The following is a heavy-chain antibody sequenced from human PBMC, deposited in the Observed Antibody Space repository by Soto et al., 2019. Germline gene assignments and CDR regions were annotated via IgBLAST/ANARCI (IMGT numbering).Heavy chain of an antibody. CDR3: AKDPVVVVAATPDY. J-gene: IGHJ4*02. CDR2: SSGSGGST. Sequence: EVQLLESGGGLVQPGGSLRLSCAASGFTFSSYAMSWVRQAPGKGLEWVSASSGSGGSTYYADSVKGRFTISRDNSKNTLYLQMNSLRAEDTAVYYCAKDPVVVVAATPDYWGQGTLVTVSS. CDR1: GFTFSSYA. D-gene: IGHD2-15*01. V-gene: IGHV3-23*01.